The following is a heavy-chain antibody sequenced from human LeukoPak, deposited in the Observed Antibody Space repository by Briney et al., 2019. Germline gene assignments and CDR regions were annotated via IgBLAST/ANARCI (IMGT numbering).Heavy chain of an antibody. D-gene: IGHD3-22*01. CDR3: ARPDYYNSRFDP. J-gene: IGHJ5*02. CDR1: GFTFSNYW. V-gene: IGHV3-74*01. Sequence: GGSLRLSCAASGFTFSNYWMHWVRQAPGKGLVWVSRINSDGSSTNYADSEKGRFTISRDNAKNTLYLQMNSLRAEDTAVYYCARPDYYNSRFDPWGQGTLVTVSS. CDR2: INSDGSST.